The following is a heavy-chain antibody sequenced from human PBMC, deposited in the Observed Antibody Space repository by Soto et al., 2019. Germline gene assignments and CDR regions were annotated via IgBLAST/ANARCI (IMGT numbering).Heavy chain of an antibody. V-gene: IGHV3-33*01. CDR2: IWYDGSDK. CDR3: ARDPSGRGWGGIDY. J-gene: IGHJ4*02. Sequence: QVQLVESGGGVVQPGRSLRLSCAASGFTFSTYGMHWVRQAPGKGLEWVAVIWYDGSDKFYANSVKGRFTISRDNSKNTLYLQMNSLRAEDTAVYSCARDPSGRGWGGIDYWGQGTLVTVSS. D-gene: IGHD5-12*01. CDR1: GFTFSTYG.